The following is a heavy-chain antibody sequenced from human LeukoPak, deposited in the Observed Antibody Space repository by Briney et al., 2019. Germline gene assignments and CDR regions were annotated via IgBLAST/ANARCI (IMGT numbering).Heavy chain of an antibody. D-gene: IGHD1-1*01. CDR1: GYTFSIYN. CDR2: INPSGGST. Sequence: ASVKVSCKASGYTFSIYNMHWVRQAPGQGLEWLGIINPSGGSTSYAQNFQGRVTMTRDTSTSTVYMELSSLRSEDTAVYYCARRGPGTGQVFDYWGQGTLVTVSS. J-gene: IGHJ4*02. CDR3: ARRGPGTGQVFDY. V-gene: IGHV1-46*01.